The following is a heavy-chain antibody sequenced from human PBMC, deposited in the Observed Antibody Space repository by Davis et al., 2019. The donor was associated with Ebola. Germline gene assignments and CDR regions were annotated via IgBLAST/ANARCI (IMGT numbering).Heavy chain of an antibody. CDR1: GFTFSGSA. CDR2: ISSSSSYI. Sequence: GGSLRLSCAASGFTFSGSAMHWVRQAPGKGLEWVSSISSSSSYIYYADSVKGRFTISRDNAKNSLYLQMNSLRAEDTAVYYCARGRWLQLVVDYWGQGTLVTVSS. J-gene: IGHJ4*02. CDR3: ARGRWLQLVVDY. V-gene: IGHV3-21*01. D-gene: IGHD5-24*01.